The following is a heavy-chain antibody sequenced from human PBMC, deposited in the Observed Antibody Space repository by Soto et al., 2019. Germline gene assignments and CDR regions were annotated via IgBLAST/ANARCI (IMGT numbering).Heavy chain of an antibody. Sequence: QVQLQESGPGLVKPSETLSLTCTVSGGSINNYYWSWIRQPPGAGLEWIGYIHSSGTTNYNPSLMSRVTISMDTSKNQFFLKLTSMTASDTAVYYCARRWSGIYCWGQGTLVTVSS. J-gene: IGHJ4*02. CDR1: GGSINNYY. V-gene: IGHV4-59*01. CDR3: ARRWSGIYC. D-gene: IGHD3-3*01. CDR2: IHSSGTT.